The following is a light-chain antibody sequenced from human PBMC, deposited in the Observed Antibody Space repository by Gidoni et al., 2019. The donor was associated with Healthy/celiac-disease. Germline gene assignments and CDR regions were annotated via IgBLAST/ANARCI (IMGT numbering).Light chain of an antibody. V-gene: IGKV3-20*01. CDR2: GAS. CDR3: QQYGSSPGYT. J-gene: IGKJ2*01. Sequence: VLPQSPVTLSLSPGERATLSCRASQSVSSSYLAWYQQKPGQAPRLLIYGASSRATGIPDRFSGSGSGTDFTLTISRLEPEDFAVYYCQQYGSSPGYTFGQGTKLEIK. CDR1: QSVSSSY.